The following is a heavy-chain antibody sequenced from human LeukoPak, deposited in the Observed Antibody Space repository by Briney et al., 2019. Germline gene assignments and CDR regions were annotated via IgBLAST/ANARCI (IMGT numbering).Heavy chain of an antibody. V-gene: IGHV3-53*01. CDR3: AKVQRPRVMFTDPFDY. D-gene: IGHD2-21*01. CDR1: GFTVSSNY. CDR2: IYSGGST. J-gene: IGHJ4*02. Sequence: GGSLRLSCAASGFTVSSNYMSWVRQAPGKGLEWVSVIYSGGSTYYADSVKGRFTISRDNSKNTLYLQMNSLRAEDTAVYYCAKVQRPRVMFTDPFDYWGLGTLVTVSS.